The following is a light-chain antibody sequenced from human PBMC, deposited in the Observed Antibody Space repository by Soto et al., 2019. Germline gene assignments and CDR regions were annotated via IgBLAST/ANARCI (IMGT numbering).Light chain of an antibody. CDR2: GAS. CDR1: QSVSSN. Sequence: EIVMTQSPATLSVSPGERATLSCRASQSVSSNLAWYQQKPGQAPRLLIYGASTRATGMPARFSGSGSGTEFTITISSLQSEDFAVYYCQQYNNWPRTFGQGTKLEIK. CDR3: QQYNNWPRT. J-gene: IGKJ2*01. V-gene: IGKV3-15*01.